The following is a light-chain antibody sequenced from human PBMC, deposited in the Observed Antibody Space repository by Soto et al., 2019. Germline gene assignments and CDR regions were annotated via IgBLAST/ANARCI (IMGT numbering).Light chain of an antibody. Sequence: QSALTQPASVSGSPGQSITISCTGTSSDVGGYNYVSWYQQHPGKAPKLMIYEVSNRPSGVSNRFSGSKSGNTASLTISGLQAEDEADYYCSSYTSRSTLWVCGGGTKLTVL. CDR2: EVS. J-gene: IGLJ3*02. CDR3: SSYTSRSTLWV. CDR1: SSDVGGYNY. V-gene: IGLV2-14*01.